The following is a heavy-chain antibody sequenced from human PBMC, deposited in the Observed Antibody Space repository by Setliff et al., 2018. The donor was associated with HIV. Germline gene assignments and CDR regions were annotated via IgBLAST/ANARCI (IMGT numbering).Heavy chain of an antibody. CDR1: GGSFSGYY. CDR2: INHSGRT. D-gene: IGHD6-13*01. J-gene: IGHJ6*03. V-gene: IGHV4-34*01. CDR3: VRVSCSSWYSIPRNYYYSMDV. Sequence: SETLSLTCAVYGGSFSGYYWSWIRQPPGKGLEWTGEINHSGRTKYNPSLKSRVTTSVDTSKNQFSLRLSSVTAADTAVYYCVRVSCSSWYSIPRNYYYSMDVWGEGTTVTVSS.